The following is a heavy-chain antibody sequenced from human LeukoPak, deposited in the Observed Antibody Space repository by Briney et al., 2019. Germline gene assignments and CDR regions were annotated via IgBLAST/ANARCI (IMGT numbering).Heavy chain of an antibody. D-gene: IGHD6-19*01. CDR3: ARAAVGSAWYDVSWIDP. CDR1: GYTFTSYY. V-gene: IGHV1-69*13. J-gene: IGHJ5*02. CDR2: IIPIFGTA. Sequence: GASVKVSCKASGYTFTSYYMHWVRQAPGQGLEWMGVIIPIFGTANYAQKFQGRVTITADESTSTAHLELSSLRYEDTAVYYCARAAVGSAWYDVSWIDPWGQGTLVTVSS.